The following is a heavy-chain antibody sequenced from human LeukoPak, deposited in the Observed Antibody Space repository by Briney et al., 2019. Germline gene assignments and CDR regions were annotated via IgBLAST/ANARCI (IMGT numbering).Heavy chain of an antibody. CDR1: GFTFSSYS. J-gene: IGHJ4*02. Sequence: PGGSLRLSCAASGFTFSSYSMNWVRQAPGKGLEWVSSISSSSSYIYYADSVKGRFTISRDNAKNSLYLQMNSLRAEDTAVYYCARGPPGPREPFEYWGQGTLVTVSS. CDR2: ISSSSSYI. V-gene: IGHV3-21*01. CDR3: ARGPPGPREPFEY. D-gene: IGHD1-14*01.